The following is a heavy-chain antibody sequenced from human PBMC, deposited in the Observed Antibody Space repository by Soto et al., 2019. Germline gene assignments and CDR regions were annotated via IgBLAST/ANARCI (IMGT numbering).Heavy chain of an antibody. D-gene: IGHD6-6*01. CDR1: GYTFTRNG. J-gene: IGHJ6*02. CDR2: ISPYNGDT. V-gene: IGHV1-18*01. CDR3: ASIRASSYGMDA. Sequence: QVQLVQSRAEVKKPGASVKVSCQASGYTFTRNGINWVRQAPGQGLEWMGWISPYNGDTYYAQKLQGRVTMTTETASRTPYLHLRCLRYDEKAVYYCASIRASSYGMDAWGQGTTVTGSS.